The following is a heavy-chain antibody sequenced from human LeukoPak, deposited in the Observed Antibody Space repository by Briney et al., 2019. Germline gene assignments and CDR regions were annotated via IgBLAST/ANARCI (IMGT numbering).Heavy chain of an antibody. CDR2: IYYSGST. V-gene: IGHV4-30-4*01. CDR1: GGSISSGDYY. Sequence: SQTLSLTRTVSGGSISSGDYYCSWVRQPPGKGLEWIGYIYYSGSTYYNPCLKSRVTISVDTSKNQFSLKLSSVTAADTAVYYCARAPVDWQFYYGMDVWGQGTTVTVSS. D-gene: IGHD5-12*01. J-gene: IGHJ6*02. CDR3: ARAPVDWQFYYGMDV.